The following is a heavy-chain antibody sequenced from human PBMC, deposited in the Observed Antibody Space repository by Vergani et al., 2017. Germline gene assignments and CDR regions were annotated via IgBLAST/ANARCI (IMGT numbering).Heavy chain of an antibody. Sequence: EVQLVQSGAEVKKPGESLKISCKGSGYSFTSYWIGWVRQMPGKGLEWMGIIYPGDSDTRYSPSFQGQVTISADKSISTAYLQWSSVKASDTAMYYCARQRSNRAARPRGWFDPWGQGTLVTVSS. CDR2: IYPGDSDT. D-gene: IGHD6-6*01. V-gene: IGHV5-51*03. CDR1: GYSFTSYW. CDR3: ARQRSNRAARPRGWFDP. J-gene: IGHJ5*02.